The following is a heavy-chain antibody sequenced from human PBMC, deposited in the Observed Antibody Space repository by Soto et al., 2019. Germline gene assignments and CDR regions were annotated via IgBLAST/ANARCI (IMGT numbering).Heavy chain of an antibody. CDR1: GGSFKSGSYS. J-gene: IGHJ4*02. CDR3: ARDPEYFDS. CDR2: VYHTGRT. Sequence: ASETLSLTCRVSGGSFKSGSYSWSWIRQPPGKGLEWIGYVYHTGRTSYNPSLKSRDSISMELLKNHFYLNLASVTAANTAVYLCARDPEYFDSSGQAPLLNVSS. V-gene: IGHV4-61*01.